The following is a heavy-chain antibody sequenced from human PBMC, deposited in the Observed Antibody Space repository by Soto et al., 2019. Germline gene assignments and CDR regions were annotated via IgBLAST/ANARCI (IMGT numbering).Heavy chain of an antibody. CDR1: GFTFSSYG. J-gene: IGHJ6*02. CDR2: IRYDGSNK. CDR3: ARDRSYYDSGGYYSHYYGMDV. Sequence: QVQLVESGGGVVQPGRSLRLSCAAAGFTFSSYGIHWVRQAPGKGLEWVAVIRYDGSNKYYTDSVKGRFTISRDNSKNTLYLQMNSLRVEDTAVYYCARDRSYYDSGGYYSHYYGMDVWGQGTTVTVSS. D-gene: IGHD3-22*01. V-gene: IGHV3-33*01.